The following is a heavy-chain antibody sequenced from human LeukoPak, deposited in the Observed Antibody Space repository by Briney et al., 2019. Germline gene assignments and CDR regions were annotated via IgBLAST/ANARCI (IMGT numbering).Heavy chain of an antibody. J-gene: IGHJ4*02. CDR2: VYNSGST. CDR3: AREGCSGGSCFDY. D-gene: IGHD2-15*01. V-gene: IGHV4-61*02. Sequence: SETLSLTCAVSGGSISSGGYSWNWIRQPAGKGLEWMGRVYNSGSTNYNPSLKSRVTISTDMSKNQFSLKLSSVTAADTAVYYCAREGCSGGSCFDYWGQGTLVTVSS. CDR1: GGSISSGGYS.